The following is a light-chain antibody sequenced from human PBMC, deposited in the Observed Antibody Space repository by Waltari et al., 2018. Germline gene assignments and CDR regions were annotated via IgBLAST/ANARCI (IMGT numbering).Light chain of an antibody. CDR2: YNSDSEK. Sequence: PVLTQPPSSSASPGESARLTCTLPSDINVGDFIIYWYQQKPGSPPRFLLYYNSDSEKAQGSGVPSRFSGSKDASANAGILLISGLQSEDEADYYCMFWPSNVWVFGGGTKLTVL. V-gene: IGLV5-37*01. CDR3: MFWPSNVWV. CDR1: SDINVGDFI. J-gene: IGLJ3*02.